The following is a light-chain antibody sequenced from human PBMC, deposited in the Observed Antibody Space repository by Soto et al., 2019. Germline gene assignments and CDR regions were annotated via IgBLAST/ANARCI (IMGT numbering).Light chain of an antibody. V-gene: IGLV1-40*01. CDR3: QSYDSSLSALYV. CDR2: GNS. Sequence: QSVLTKPPSVSGAPGQRVTISCTGSSSNIGAGYVVHWYQQLPGTAPKLLIYGNSNRPSGVPDRFSGSKSGTSASLAITGLQAEDEADYYCQSYDSSLSALYVFGTGTKVTVL. J-gene: IGLJ1*01. CDR1: SSNIGAGYV.